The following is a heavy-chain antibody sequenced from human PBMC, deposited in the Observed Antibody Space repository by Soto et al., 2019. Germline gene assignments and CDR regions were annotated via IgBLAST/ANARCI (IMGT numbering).Heavy chain of an antibody. J-gene: IGHJ4*02. V-gene: IGHV3-30*18. CDR1: GFTFSSYG. Sequence: GGSLRLSCAASGFTFSSYGMHWVRQAPGKGLEWVAVISYDGSNKYYADSVKGRFTISRDNSKNTLYLQMNSLRAEDTAVYYCAKGSGYCSSTSCYGRNYGDSPFDYWGQGTLVTVSS. CDR3: AKGSGYCSSTSCYGRNYGDSPFDY. D-gene: IGHD2-2*01. CDR2: ISYDGSNK.